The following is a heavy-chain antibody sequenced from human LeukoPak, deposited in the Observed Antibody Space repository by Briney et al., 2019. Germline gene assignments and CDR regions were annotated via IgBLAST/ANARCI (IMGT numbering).Heavy chain of an antibody. CDR2: SRNKANSYTT. CDR3: VRGYHSFDV. J-gene: IGHJ3*01. V-gene: IGHV3-72*01. Sequence: SGGSLRLSCAASGFTFSDHYMDWVRQAPDKGLEWVGRSRNKANSYTTQYAASVNGRFTVSRDESKNLLFLQMDSLKIEDTALYYCVRGYHSFDVWGQGTMVTVSS. CDR1: GFTFSDHY. D-gene: IGHD5-18*01.